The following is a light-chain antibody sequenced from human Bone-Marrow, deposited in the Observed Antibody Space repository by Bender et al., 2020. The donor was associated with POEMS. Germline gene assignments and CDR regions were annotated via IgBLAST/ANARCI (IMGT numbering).Light chain of an antibody. V-gene: IGLV3-19*01. J-gene: IGLJ2*01. CDR3: NSRDSSGNHVL. Sequence: SSELTQDPAVSVALGRTVKITCQGDSLRNYYTTWYQQSPGQAPILLLFGKNNRTSGIPDRFSASTSRNTASLTITGAQAEDEADYYCNSRDSSGNHVLFGGGTRLTVL. CDR2: GKN. CDR1: SLRNYY.